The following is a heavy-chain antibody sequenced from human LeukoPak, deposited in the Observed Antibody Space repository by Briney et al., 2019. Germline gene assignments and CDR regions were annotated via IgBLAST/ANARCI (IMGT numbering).Heavy chain of an antibody. D-gene: IGHD2-21*02. CDR1: GYTFTNYD. CDR3: ARGLRVTALCGGDCPFGD. Sequence: ASVKVSCKASGYTFTNYDIMWVRQAIGQGLEWMGWMNPISGNTGYTQKFHGRVTMSRDTSIDTAYMELSSLKPEDTAVYYCARGLRVTALCGGDCPFGDWGQGTLVTVSS. J-gene: IGHJ4*02. CDR2: MNPISGNT. V-gene: IGHV1-8*01.